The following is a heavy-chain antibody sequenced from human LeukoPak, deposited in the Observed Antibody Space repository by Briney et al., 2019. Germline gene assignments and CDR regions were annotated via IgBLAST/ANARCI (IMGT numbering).Heavy chain of an antibody. CDR1: GFTFSDYN. J-gene: IGHJ4*02. D-gene: IGHD5-18*01. CDR3: ARAYSGNTYGYHY. Sequence: GGSLRLSCAASGFTFSDYNMNWVRQPPGKGLEWVSYISSSSRTIWYADSVKGRFTVSRDNAKNSLYLQMNSLRAEDTAVYHCARAYSGNTYGYHYWGQGTLVTVSS. CDR2: ISSSSRTI. V-gene: IGHV3-48*01.